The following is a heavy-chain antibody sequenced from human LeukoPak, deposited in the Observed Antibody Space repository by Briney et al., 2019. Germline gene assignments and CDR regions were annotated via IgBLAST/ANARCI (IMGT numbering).Heavy chain of an antibody. CDR1: GYSISSGYY. CDR2: IYHSGST. J-gene: IGHJ6*03. CDR3: ARASYYGSGSSPYYYYYYMDV. D-gene: IGHD3-10*01. V-gene: IGHV4-38-2*02. Sequence: PSETLSLTCTVSGYSISSGYYWGWIRQPPGKGLEWIGSIYHSGSTYYNPSLKSRVTISVDTSKNQFSLKLSSVTAADTAVYYCARASYYGSGSSPYYYYYYMDVWGKGTTVTISS.